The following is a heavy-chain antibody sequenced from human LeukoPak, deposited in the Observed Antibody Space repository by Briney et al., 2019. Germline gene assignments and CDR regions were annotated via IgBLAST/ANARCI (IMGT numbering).Heavy chain of an antibody. D-gene: IGHD3-22*01. CDR1: GFTFSRYW. J-gene: IGHJ1*01. CDR2: IKSDGKT. Sequence: WESLRLSCEASGFTFSRYWMHWVRQAPGKGLVWISRIKSDGKTNYADSVKGRFTISIDNAKDTVSLKMNSLRADDTGVYYCARAPSEVGGYYPEYFRHWGQGTLVSVSS. V-gene: IGHV3-74*01. CDR3: ARAPSEVGGYYPEYFRH.